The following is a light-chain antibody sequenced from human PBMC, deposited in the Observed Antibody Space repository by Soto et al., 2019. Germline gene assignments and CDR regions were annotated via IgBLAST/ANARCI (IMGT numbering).Light chain of an antibody. CDR3: QQYNNWPPV. J-gene: IGKJ1*01. Sequence: EVVMTQSPATLSVSPGDRATLSCRASQSVSGNLAWYQQKPGQAPRLLIYGASTRATGIPARLSGSGSGTEFTLTISSPHSEDFAVYYCQQYNNWPPVFGQGTKVEIK. V-gene: IGKV3-15*01. CDR2: GAS. CDR1: QSVSGN.